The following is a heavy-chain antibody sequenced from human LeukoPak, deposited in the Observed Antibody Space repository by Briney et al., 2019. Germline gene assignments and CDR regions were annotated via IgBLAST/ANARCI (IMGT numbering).Heavy chain of an antibody. CDR1: GGTFSSYA. CDR2: IIPIYGTA. Sequence: GSSVKVSCKASGGTFSSYAISWVRQAPRQGREWMGGIIPIYGTANYAQKFQGRVTITTDESTSAAYMELSSRRSEDTAVYCCAREAQAFDIWGQGTMVTVSS. V-gene: IGHV1-69*05. J-gene: IGHJ3*02. CDR3: AREAQAFDI.